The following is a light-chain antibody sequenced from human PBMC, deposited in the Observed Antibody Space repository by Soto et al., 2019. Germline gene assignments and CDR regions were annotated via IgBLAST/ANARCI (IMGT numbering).Light chain of an antibody. J-gene: IGKJ4*01. CDR1: QSLLHSNGYNY. Sequence: DIVMTQSPLSLPVTPGEPASISCRSSQSLLHSNGYNYLDWYLQKPGQSPQLLIYLGSNRASGVPDRFSGSGSGTDFTLKISRVGAEDVGVYYCMQAIQTPLTFGGGTKVEIK. V-gene: IGKV2-28*01. CDR3: MQAIQTPLT. CDR2: LGS.